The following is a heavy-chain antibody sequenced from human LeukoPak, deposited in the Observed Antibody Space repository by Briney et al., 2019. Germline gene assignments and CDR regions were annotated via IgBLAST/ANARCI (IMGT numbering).Heavy chain of an antibody. CDR1: GGSISSGGYS. V-gene: IGHV4-30-2*01. J-gene: IGHJ4*02. CDR3: ARTDGYSYGYFDY. D-gene: IGHD5-18*01. Sequence: PSETLSLTCAVSGGSISSGGYSWSWIRQPPGKGLEWIGYIYHSGSTYYNPSLRSRVTISVDRSKNQFSLKLSSVTAADTAVYYCARTDGYSYGYFDYWGQGTLVTVSS. CDR2: IYHSGST.